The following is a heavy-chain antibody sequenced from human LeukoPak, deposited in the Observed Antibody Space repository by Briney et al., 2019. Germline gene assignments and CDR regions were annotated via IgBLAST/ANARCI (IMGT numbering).Heavy chain of an antibody. J-gene: IGHJ4*02. V-gene: IGHV3-33*01. Sequence: PGRSLRLSCAASGFTFSSYGMHWVRQAPGKGLEWVAVIWYDGSNKYHADSVKGRFTISRDNSKNTLYLQMNSLRAEDTAVYYCARYNMVAGKAGVDYWGQGTLVTVSS. D-gene: IGHD6-19*01. CDR3: ARYNMVAGKAGVDY. CDR1: GFTFSSYG. CDR2: IWYDGSNK.